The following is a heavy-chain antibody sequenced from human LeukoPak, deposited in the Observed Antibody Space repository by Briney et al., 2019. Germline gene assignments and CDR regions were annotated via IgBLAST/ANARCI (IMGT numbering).Heavy chain of an antibody. CDR3: ARDMGYGETRLGTTGTTSGFDY. CDR2: IRSSSSAM. Sequence: GGSLRLTCAASGFTFSSYTMNWVRQAPGKGLEWISYIRSSSSAMYYADSVKGRFTISRDNAKNSLYLQMNSLRDEDTAVYYCARDMGYGETRLGTTGTTSGFDYWGQGTLVTVSS. J-gene: IGHJ4*02. V-gene: IGHV3-48*02. D-gene: IGHD1-1*01. CDR1: GFTFSSYT.